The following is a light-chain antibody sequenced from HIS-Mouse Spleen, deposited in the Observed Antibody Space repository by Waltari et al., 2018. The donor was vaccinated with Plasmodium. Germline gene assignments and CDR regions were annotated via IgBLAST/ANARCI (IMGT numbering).Light chain of an antibody. V-gene: IGLV3-19*01. Sequence: SSELTQDPAVSVALGQTVRITCQGDRPRSYYSSWYQQKPGQAPVLVIYGKNNRPSGIPDRFSGSTSGNTASLTITGAQAEDEADYYCNSRDSSGNHQVFGGGTKLTVL. CDR3: NSRDSSGNHQV. J-gene: IGLJ3*02. CDR1: RPRSYY. CDR2: GKN.